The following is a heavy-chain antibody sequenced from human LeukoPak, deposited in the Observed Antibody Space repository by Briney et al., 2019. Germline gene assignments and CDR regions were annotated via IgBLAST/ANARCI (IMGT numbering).Heavy chain of an antibody. J-gene: IGHJ4*02. CDR2: IYYSGST. D-gene: IGHD3-10*01. CDR3: ARHGVPDRGGDY. V-gene: IGHV4-39*01. CDR1: GGSISSSSYY. Sequence: SETLSLTCTVSGGSISSSSYYCGWIRQPPGKGLEWIGSIYYSGSTYYNPSLNSRVTISVDTSKNQFSLKLSSVTAADTAVYYCARHGVPDRGGDYWGQGTLVTVSS.